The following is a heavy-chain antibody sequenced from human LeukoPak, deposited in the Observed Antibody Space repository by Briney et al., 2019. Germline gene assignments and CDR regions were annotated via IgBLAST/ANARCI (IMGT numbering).Heavy chain of an antibody. D-gene: IGHD2-15*01. CDR3: ARDPRWKPPRGFDY. J-gene: IGHJ4*02. CDR1: EFSFSSYG. CDR2: IWYDGSNK. Sequence: GGSLRLSCAASEFSFSSYGMHWVRQAPGKGLEWVAFIWYDGSNKYYADSVKGRFTISRDNAKNTLYLQMNSLRDEDTAVYYCARDPRWKPPRGFDYWGQGTLVTVSS. V-gene: IGHV3-30*02.